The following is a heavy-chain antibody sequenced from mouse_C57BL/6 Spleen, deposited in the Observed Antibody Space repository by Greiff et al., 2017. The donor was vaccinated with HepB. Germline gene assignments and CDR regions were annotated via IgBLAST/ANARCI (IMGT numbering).Heavy chain of an antibody. CDR2: IDPSDSYT. D-gene: IGHD2-10*01. Sequence: QVQLQQPGAELVKPGASVKLSCKASGYTFTSYWMQWVKQRPGPGLEWIGEIDPSDSYTNYNQKFKGKATLTVDTSSSTADMQLSSLTSEDSAVYDCALPLRYVDVWGTGTTVTVSS. J-gene: IGHJ1*03. CDR3: ALPLRYVDV. V-gene: IGHV1-50*01. CDR1: GYTFTSYW.